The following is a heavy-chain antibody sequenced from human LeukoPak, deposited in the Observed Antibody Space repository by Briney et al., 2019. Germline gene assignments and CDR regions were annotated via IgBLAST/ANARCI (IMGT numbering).Heavy chain of an antibody. D-gene: IGHD4-11*01. J-gene: IGHJ4*02. CDR2: MNHSGST. CDR1: GGSFSGYY. V-gene: IGHV4-34*01. Sequence: SETLSLTCAVYGGSFSGYYWSWIRQPPGKGLEWIGEMNHSGSTSHNPSLKSRVTISVDTSKNQFSLKVTSVTAADTAVYYCARGLISGDYSKSFEYWGQGTLVTVSS. CDR3: ARGLISGDYSKSFEY.